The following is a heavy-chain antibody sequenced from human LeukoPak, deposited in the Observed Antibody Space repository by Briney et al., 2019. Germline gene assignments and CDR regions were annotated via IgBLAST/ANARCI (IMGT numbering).Heavy chain of an antibody. J-gene: IGHJ6*03. CDR3: AKDSLRANYYYYYMDV. CDR2: IKQDGSEK. CDR1: GFTFSSYW. V-gene: IGHV3-7*01. Sequence: GESLRLSCAASGFTFSSYWMSWVRQAPGKGLEWVANIKQDGSEKYYVDSVKGRFTISRDNSKNTLYLQMNSLRAEDTAVYYCAKDSLRANYYYYYMDVWGKGTTVTVSS. D-gene: IGHD5-12*01.